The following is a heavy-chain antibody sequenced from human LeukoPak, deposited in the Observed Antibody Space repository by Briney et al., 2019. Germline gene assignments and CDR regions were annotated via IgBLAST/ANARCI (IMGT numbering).Heavy chain of an antibody. J-gene: IGHJ4*02. CDR2: ISPDRSGT. V-gene: IGHV3-7*01. CDR1: GFTFSSYW. Sequence: HPGGSLRLSCAASGFTFSSYWMSWVRQAPGKGLEWAANISPDRSGTFYVDSVKGRFTISRDNAKNSLYLQMNSLRVDDTAVYYCVRSIDYWGQGTLVTVSS. CDR3: VRSIDY.